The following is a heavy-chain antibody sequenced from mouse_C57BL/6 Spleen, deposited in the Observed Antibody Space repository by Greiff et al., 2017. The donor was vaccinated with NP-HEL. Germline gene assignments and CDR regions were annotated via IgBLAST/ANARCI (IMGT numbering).Heavy chain of an antibody. CDR3: ARNSDGYPWYFDV. CDR2: IWRGGGT. D-gene: IGHD2-3*01. CDR1: GFSLTSYG. J-gene: IGHJ1*03. Sequence: QVQPQQSGPGLVQPSQSLSITCTVSGFSLTSYGVHWVRQSPGKGLEWLGVIWRGGGTDYYAAFISRLSISKDNSKSQVFFKINSLQDDDTAIYYCARNSDGYPWYFDVWGTGTTVTVSS. V-gene: IGHV2-2*01.